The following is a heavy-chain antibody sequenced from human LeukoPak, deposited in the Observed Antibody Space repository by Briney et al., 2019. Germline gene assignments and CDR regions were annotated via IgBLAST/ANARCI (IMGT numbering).Heavy chain of an antibody. J-gene: IGHJ4*02. CDR1: GFNFDRYT. CDR2: AGWAGGTT. CDR3: AKELDTMFFDY. D-gene: IGHD3-10*02. V-gene: IGHV3-43*01. Sequence: GALRLSCATSGFNFDRYTIHWVRQAPGKGLEWVSLAGWAGGTTFYSDSVRGRFTISRDSGRKPVYLQMNSLTTDDTAFYFCAKELDTMFFDYWGQGALVTVSS.